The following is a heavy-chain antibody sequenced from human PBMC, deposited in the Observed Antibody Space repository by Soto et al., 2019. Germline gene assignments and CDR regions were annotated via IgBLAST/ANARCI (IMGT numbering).Heavy chain of an antibody. CDR2: IHSSGST. Sequence: LSLTCTVSGASMNSYHWSWIRQPAGKGLEWIGHIHSSGSTNYNPSLKSRVTMSVDTSKNQFSLRLMSLTAADTAVYYCARDQGVAAAGITWFDPWGQGSLLTVSS. V-gene: IGHV4-4*07. CDR3: ARDQGVAAAGITWFDP. CDR1: GASMNSYH. J-gene: IGHJ5*02. D-gene: IGHD6-13*01.